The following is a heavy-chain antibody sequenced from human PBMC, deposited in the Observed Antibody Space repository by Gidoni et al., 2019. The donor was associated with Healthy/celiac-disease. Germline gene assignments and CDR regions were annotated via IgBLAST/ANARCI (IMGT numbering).Heavy chain of an antibody. Sequence: QITLKESGPTLVKPTQTLTLTCTFSGFSLSTTGGGVGWLRQPPGKALEWLAIIYWDDDTRYSPSLKSRLTSINDTSKNQVILTMTNMDPVDTATYYGAHEDSSSSKGRYNGFDPWGQGTLVTVSS. V-gene: IGHV2-5*02. CDR3: AHEDSSSSKGRYNGFDP. CDR2: IYWDDDT. J-gene: IGHJ5*02. D-gene: IGHD6-6*01. CDR1: GFSLSTTGGG.